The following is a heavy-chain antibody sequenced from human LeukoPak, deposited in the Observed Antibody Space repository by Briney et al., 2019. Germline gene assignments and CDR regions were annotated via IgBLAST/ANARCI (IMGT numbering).Heavy chain of an antibody. CDR2: INQDGGQK. Sequence: GGSLRLSCAASGFTFSGYWINWVRRAPGKGLEWVANINQDGGQKDYVDPVRGRFTISRDNAKSSVYLQMNSLRAEDTAIYYCARDFTYWGQGALVTVSS. CDR1: GFTFSGYW. V-gene: IGHV3-7*01. CDR3: ARDFTY. D-gene: IGHD3-10*01. J-gene: IGHJ4*02.